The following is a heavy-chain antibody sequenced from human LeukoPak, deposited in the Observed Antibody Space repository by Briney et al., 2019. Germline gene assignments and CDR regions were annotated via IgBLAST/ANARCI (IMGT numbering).Heavy chain of an antibody. CDR3: ARDWYHAIDY. J-gene: IGHJ4*02. Sequence: GGSLRLSCAASGFTFSSYAMGWVRQDPGKGLEWVSAISASGDSTYYADSVKGRFTISRDNSKNTLYLQMNSLRAEDTAVYYCARDWYHAIDYWGQGTLVTVSS. V-gene: IGHV3-23*01. CDR2: ISASGDST. D-gene: IGHD2-2*01. CDR1: GFTFSSYA.